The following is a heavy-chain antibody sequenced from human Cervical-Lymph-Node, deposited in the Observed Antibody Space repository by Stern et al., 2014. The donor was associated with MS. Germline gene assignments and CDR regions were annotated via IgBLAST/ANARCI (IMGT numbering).Heavy chain of an antibody. CDR1: GGSFNNHA. D-gene: IGHD1-26*01. CDR3: AKGRGSYWFFDL. Sequence: VQLLESGGEVKKPGDSVKVSCMASGGSFNNHAVSWERQTPGQGLEWMGVIIPIFGAPDYAQKFQGRVTITADESTSTVYMEFSSLRSEDTAMYYCAKGRGSYWFFDLWGRGTLVIVSS. J-gene: IGHJ2*01. V-gene: IGHV1-69*01. CDR2: IIPIFGAP.